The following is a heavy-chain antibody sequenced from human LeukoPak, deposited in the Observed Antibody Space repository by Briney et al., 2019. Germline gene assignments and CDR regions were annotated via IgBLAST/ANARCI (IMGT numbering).Heavy chain of an antibody. CDR3: ARGGHYDSVWGRYRQKDGFDY. D-gene: IGHD3-16*02. J-gene: IGHJ4*02. V-gene: IGHV3-48*03. CDR1: GLTFGDYA. Sequence: GGSLRLSCTASGLTFGDYAMNWVRQAPGKGLEWISYISSSRSAIYYADSVKGRFTISRDNAKNSLYLQMNSLRAEDTAVYYCARGGHYDSVWGRYRQKDGFDYWGQGTLVTVSS. CDR2: ISSSRSAI.